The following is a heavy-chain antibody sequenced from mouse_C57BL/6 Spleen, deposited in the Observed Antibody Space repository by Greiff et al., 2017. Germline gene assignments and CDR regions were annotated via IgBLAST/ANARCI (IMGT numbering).Heavy chain of an antibody. V-gene: IGHV1-5*01. CDR2: IFPGNSDT. CDR1: GYTFTSYW. Sequence: EVQLQQSGTVLARPGASVKMSCKTSGYTFTSYWMHWVKQRPGQGLEWIGAIFPGNSDTSYNQQFKGKAKLTAVTSASPAYMELSRLTNADSAACYCTRNGNYGGYFDYWGQGTTLTVSS. D-gene: IGHD2-1*01. CDR3: TRNGNYGGYFDY. J-gene: IGHJ2*01.